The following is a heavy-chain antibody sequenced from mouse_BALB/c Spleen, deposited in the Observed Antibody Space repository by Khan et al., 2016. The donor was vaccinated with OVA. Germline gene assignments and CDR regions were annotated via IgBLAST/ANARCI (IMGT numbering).Heavy chain of an antibody. J-gene: IGHJ4*01. V-gene: IGHV3-2*02. D-gene: IGHD1-1*01. CDR2: ISYSGST. CDR3: ARKNDYGYAVDY. CDR1: GYSITSNYA. Sequence: EVKLLESGPGLVKPSQSLSLTCTVTGYSITSNYAWNWIRQFPGHKLEWMGYISYSGSTSYNPSLNSRISITRDTSKNPFFLQLNSVTTEDTATYYCARKNDYGYAVDYWGQGTSVTVAS.